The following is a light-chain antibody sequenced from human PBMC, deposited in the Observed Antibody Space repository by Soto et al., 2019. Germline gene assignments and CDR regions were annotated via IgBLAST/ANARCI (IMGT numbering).Light chain of an antibody. CDR2: GAS. J-gene: IGKJ2*01. CDR1: QSVSSNY. V-gene: IGKV3-20*01. Sequence: EIVLTQSPGTLSLSPGERATLSCRASQSVSSNYLAWYQQKPGQAPRLLIYGASSRATGIPDRFSGSGSGTDFTLTISRLEPEDFATYYCQQVYSFPHTFGQGTKLEV. CDR3: QQVYSFPHT.